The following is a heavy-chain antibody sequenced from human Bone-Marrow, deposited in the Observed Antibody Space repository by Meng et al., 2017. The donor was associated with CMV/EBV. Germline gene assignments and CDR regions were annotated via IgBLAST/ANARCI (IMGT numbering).Heavy chain of an antibody. V-gene: IGHV3-21*01. CDR2: ISSSSSYI. CDR1: GFTLSSYS. CDR3: ARDGLKLGYCSSTSCQYYYYYYGMDV. D-gene: IGHD2-2*01. J-gene: IGHJ6*02. Sequence: GESLKISCAASGFTLSSYSMNWVRQAPGKGLEWVSSISSSSSYIYYADSVKGRFTISRDNAKNSLYLQMNSLRAEDTAVYYCARDGLKLGYCSSTSCQYYYYYYGMDVWGQGTTVTVSS.